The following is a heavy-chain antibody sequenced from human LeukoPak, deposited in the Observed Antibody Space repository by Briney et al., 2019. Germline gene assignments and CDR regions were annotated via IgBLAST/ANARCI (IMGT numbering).Heavy chain of an antibody. D-gene: IGHD6-19*01. V-gene: IGHV3-23*01. CDR3: GKDLALYSSGWYIDY. J-gene: IGHJ4*02. Sequence: GGSLRLSCAASGFTFSTYSMSWVRQAPGKGLEWVSGISASGGSTYYADSVKGRFTISRDKSKNTLYLQMNSLRDEDTAVYYCGKDLALYSSGWYIDYWGQGTLVTVSS. CDR1: GFTFSTYS. CDR2: ISASGGST.